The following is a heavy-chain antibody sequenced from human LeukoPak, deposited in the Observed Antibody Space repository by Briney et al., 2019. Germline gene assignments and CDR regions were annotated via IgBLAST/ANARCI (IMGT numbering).Heavy chain of an antibody. D-gene: IGHD1-26*01. CDR3: ARDRGSGSTGAFDL. V-gene: IGHV3-21*01. J-gene: IGHJ3*01. Sequence: GGSLRLSCAASGFTFSSYSMNWVRQAPGKGLEWVSSISSSSSYIYYADSVKGRFTISRDNAKNSLYLQMNSLRAEDTAVYYCARDRGSGSTGAFDLWRQVTMVTVSS. CDR1: GFTFSSYS. CDR2: ISSSSSYI.